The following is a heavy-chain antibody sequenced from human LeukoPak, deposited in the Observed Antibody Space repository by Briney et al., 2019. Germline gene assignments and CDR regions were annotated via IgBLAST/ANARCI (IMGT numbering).Heavy chain of an antibody. J-gene: IGHJ4*02. CDR2: IYYSGST. CDR1: GGSISSYY. CDR3: ARAETDHYYFDH. D-gene: IGHD1-1*01. V-gene: IGHV4-59*12. Sequence: PSETLSLTCTVSGGSISSYYWSWIRQPPGKGLEWIGYIYYSGSTNYNPSLKSRVTISIDASRNQFSLILTSVTAADTAIYYCARAETDHYYFDHLGQGILVTVSS.